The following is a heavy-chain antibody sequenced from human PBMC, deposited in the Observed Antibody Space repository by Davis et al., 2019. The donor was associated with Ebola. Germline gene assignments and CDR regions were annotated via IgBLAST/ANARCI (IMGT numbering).Heavy chain of an antibody. V-gene: IGHV1-69*13. CDR2: IIPIFGTA. Sequence: SVKVSCKASGGTFSSYAISWVRQAPGQGLEWMGGIIPIFGTANYAQKFQGRVTITADESTSTAYMELSSLRSEDMAVYYCARSPGYSSSWYPLDYWGQGTLVTVSS. D-gene: IGHD6-13*01. CDR1: GGTFSSYA. CDR3: ARSPGYSSSWYPLDY. J-gene: IGHJ4*02.